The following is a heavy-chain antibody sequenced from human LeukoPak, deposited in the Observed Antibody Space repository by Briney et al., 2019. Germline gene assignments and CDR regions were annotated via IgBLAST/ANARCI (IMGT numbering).Heavy chain of an antibody. D-gene: IGHD6-19*01. CDR1: GGSISSYY. CDR3: ARGAVAGTVY. J-gene: IGHJ4*02. Sequence: SETLSLTCTVSGGSISSYYWSWIRQPPGKGLEWIGYIYYSGSTNYNPSLKSRVTISVDTSKNQFSLKLSSVTAAATAVYYCARGAVAGTVYWGQGTLVTVSS. CDR2: IYYSGST. V-gene: IGHV4-59*08.